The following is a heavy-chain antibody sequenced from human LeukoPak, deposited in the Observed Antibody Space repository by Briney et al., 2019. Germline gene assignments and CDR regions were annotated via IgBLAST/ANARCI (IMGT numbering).Heavy chain of an antibody. D-gene: IGHD4-17*01. Sequence: SVTVSCTASGGTFSSYAISWVRQAPGQGLEWMGGIIPIFGTANYAQKFQGRVTITADESTSTAYMELSSLRSEDTAVYYCAIDYGDYSFFDYWGRGTLVTVSS. CDR3: AIDYGDYSFFDY. V-gene: IGHV1-69*13. J-gene: IGHJ4*02. CDR1: GGTFSSYA. CDR2: IIPIFGTA.